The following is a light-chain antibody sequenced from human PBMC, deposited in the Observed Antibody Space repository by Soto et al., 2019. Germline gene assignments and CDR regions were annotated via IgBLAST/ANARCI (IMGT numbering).Light chain of an antibody. CDR3: QQSYSTPQIT. Sequence: DFQMTQTPSSLSASVGDTVTITCRASQDIGTFLNWYQQKPGKAPKLLIYAASDLLSGVSSRFSGSGSGTDFTLTICSLQPVDFATYYCQQSYSTPQITFGPGTKVDMK. V-gene: IGKV1-39*01. J-gene: IGKJ3*01. CDR2: AAS. CDR1: QDIGTF.